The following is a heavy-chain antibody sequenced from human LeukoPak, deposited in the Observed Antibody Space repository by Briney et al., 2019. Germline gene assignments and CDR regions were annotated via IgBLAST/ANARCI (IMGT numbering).Heavy chain of an antibody. V-gene: IGHV4-39*07. CDR3: ARDGSRGDDGFDI. CDR1: GGSISSNTYS. D-gene: IGHD5-12*01. Sequence: PSETLSLTCTVSGGSISSNTYSWAWIRQPPGKELEWIGSLSSRGSTDYNPSLKSRVDIFIDTSKKQLSLRLSSVTAADTAVYYCARDGSRGDDGFDIWGQGTMVTVSS. J-gene: IGHJ3*02. CDR2: LSSRGST.